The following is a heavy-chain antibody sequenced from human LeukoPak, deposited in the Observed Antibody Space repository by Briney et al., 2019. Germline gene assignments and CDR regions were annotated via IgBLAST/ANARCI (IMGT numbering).Heavy chain of an antibody. D-gene: IGHD1-26*01. V-gene: IGHV3-23*01. CDR2: LSDIGSMI. J-gene: IGHJ4*02. CDR1: GFPFSTYA. Sequence: GGSLRLSCAASGFPFSTYAMTWVRQAPGKGLEWVSTLSDIGSMIYYADSVKGRFTISRDNSKNTVYLQMNSLRADDTAVYYCVKDGGIYHEWYFEYGGQGTLVTVYS. CDR3: VKDGGIYHEWYFEY.